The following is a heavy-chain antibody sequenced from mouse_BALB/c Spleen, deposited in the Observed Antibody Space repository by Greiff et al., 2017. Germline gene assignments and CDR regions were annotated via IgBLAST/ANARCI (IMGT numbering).Heavy chain of an antibody. CDR2: ISSGSSTI. J-gene: IGHJ4*01. CDR1: GFTFSSFG. D-gene: IGHD2-2*01. CDR3: ARSYYYGYDVRAIDY. Sequence: EVQLQESGGGLVQPGGSRKLSCAASGFTFSSFGMHWVRQAPEKGLEWVAYISSGSSTIYYADTVKGRFTISRDNPKNTLFLQMTSLRSEDTAMYYCARSYYYGYDVRAIDYWGQGTSVTVSS. V-gene: IGHV5-17*02.